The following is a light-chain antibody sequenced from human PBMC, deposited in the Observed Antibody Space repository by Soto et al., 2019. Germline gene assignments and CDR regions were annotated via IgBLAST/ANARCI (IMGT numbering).Light chain of an antibody. J-gene: IGLJ2*01. V-gene: IGLV2-14*01. CDR1: SSDDGGYNY. CDR3: SSYTSSSTSVV. CDR2: DVS. Sequence: QSALTQPASVSGSPGQSITISCTGTSSDDGGYNYVSWYQQHPGKAPKLMIYDVSNRPSGVSDRFSGSKSGNTASLTISGFQAEDEADYYCSSYTSSSTSVVFGGGTKLTVL.